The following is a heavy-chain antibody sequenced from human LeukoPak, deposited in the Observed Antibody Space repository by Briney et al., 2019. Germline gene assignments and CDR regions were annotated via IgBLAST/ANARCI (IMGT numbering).Heavy chain of an antibody. D-gene: IGHD3-22*01. Sequence: SSVKVSCKASGGTFSSYAIRWVRQAPGQGLEWMGRIIPIFGIANYAQKFQGRVTITADKTTSTAYMELSSLRSEDTAVYYCAGGGSSGYSAFDIWGQGTMVTVSS. CDR2: IIPIFGIA. CDR3: AGGGSSGYSAFDI. J-gene: IGHJ3*02. V-gene: IGHV1-69*04. CDR1: GGTFSSYA.